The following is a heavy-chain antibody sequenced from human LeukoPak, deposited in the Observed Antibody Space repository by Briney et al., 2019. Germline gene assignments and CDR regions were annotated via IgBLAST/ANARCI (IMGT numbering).Heavy chain of an antibody. CDR2: INHSGST. D-gene: IGHD3-10*01. CDR3: ARGRGAARGTRIDS. Sequence: SETLSLTCAVYGGSFSGYYWSWIRQPPGKGLEWIGEINHSGSTNYNPSLKSRVTISVDTSKNQFSLKLSSVTAADTAVYYCARGRGAARGTRIDSWGQGTLVTVSS. V-gene: IGHV4-34*01. CDR1: GGSFSGYY. J-gene: IGHJ5*01.